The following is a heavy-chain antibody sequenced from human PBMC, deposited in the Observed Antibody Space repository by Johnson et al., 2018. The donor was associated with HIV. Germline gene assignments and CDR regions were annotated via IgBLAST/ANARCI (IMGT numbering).Heavy chain of an antibody. V-gene: IGHV3-30*04. CDR1: GFTFSSYA. Sequence: QVQLMESGGGVVQPGRSLRLSCAASGFTFSSYAMHWVRQAPGKGLEWVAVISYDGSIQYYTDSVKGRFTISRDNSRNTLYLQMNSLRVEDTAMYYCAQEKSSGWSFHAFDIWGQGTVVTVSS. CDR3: AQEKSSGWSFHAFDI. D-gene: IGHD6-19*01. J-gene: IGHJ3*02. CDR2: ISYDGSIQ.